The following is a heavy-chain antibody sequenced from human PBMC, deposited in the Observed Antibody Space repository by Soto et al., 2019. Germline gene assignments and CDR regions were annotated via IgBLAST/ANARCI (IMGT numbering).Heavy chain of an antibody. CDR3: ARRLLYSSSGLEV. CDR2: INHSGST. V-gene: IGHV4-34*01. CDR1: GGSFSGYY. J-gene: IGHJ6*02. Sequence: SETLSLTCAVYGGSFSGYYWSWIRQPPGKGLEWIGEINHSGSTNYNPSLKSRVTISVDTSKNQFSLKLSSVTAADTAVYYCARRLLYSSSGLEVWGQGTTVTVSS. D-gene: IGHD6-6*01.